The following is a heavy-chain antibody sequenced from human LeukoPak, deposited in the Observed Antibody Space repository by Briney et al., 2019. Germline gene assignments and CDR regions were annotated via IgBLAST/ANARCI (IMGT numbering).Heavy chain of an antibody. Sequence: TGGSLRLSCAASGFTFSSYDMHWVRHPTGKGLEWVSAIGAAGDPYYPGSVKGRFTISRENAKNSLYLQMNSLRAGDTAVYYCARALSSGWYVFDYWGQGTPVTVSS. CDR1: GFTFSSYD. J-gene: IGHJ4*02. CDR3: ARALSSGWYVFDY. D-gene: IGHD6-19*01. CDR2: IGAAGDP. V-gene: IGHV3-13*05.